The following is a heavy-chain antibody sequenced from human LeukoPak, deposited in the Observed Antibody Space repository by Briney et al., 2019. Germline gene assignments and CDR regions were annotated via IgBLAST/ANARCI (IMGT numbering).Heavy chain of an antibody. CDR3: ARDRGDGGYSGYEDFDY. Sequence: PGGSLRLSXAASGFTFSSYSMNWVRQAPGKGLEWVSYISSSSSTIYYADSVKGRFAISRDNAKNSLYLQMNSLRAEDTAVYYCARDRGDGGYSGYEDFDYWGQGTLVTVSS. V-gene: IGHV3-48*01. CDR2: ISSSSSTI. CDR1: GFTFSSYS. D-gene: IGHD5-12*01. J-gene: IGHJ4*02.